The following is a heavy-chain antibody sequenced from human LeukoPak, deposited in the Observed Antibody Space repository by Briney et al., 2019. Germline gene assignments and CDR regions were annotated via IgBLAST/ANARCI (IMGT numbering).Heavy chain of an antibody. CDR1: GGSISSGSYY. CDR2: IYTSGST. CDR3: ASTVVKGVGFDH. Sequence: PSQTLSLTCTVSGGSISSGSYYWSWIRQPAGKGLEWIGRIYTSGSTNYNPSLKSRVTISVDTSKNQFSLKLSSVTAADTAVYYCASTVVKGVGFDHWGQGTLVTVSS. D-gene: IGHD4-23*01. J-gene: IGHJ4*02. V-gene: IGHV4-61*02.